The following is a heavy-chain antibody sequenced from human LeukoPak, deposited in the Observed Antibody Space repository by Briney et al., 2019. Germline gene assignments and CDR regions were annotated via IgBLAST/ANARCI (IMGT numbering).Heavy chain of an antibody. Sequence: SETLSLTCAVYGGSFSGYYWSWIRQPPGKGLEWIGEINHSGSTNYNPSLKGRVTISVDTSKNQFSLKLSSVTAADTAVYYCARRVVVVPAAIAYYYGMDVWGQGTTVTVSS. CDR2: INHSGST. V-gene: IGHV4-34*01. CDR1: GGSFSGYY. D-gene: IGHD2-2*01. CDR3: ARRVVVVPAAIAYYYGMDV. J-gene: IGHJ6*02.